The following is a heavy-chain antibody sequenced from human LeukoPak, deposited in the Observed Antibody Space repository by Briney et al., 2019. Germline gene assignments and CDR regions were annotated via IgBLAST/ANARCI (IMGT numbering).Heavy chain of an antibody. CDR3: ARLSAAALAGGYSFDY. D-gene: IGHD6-19*01. Sequence: PSETLSLSCTVSGGTISNYYWSWIRQPPGKGLEWIGYIYYSGRTNYNPSLKSRVTMSVDTSKNQISLKLSSVTAADTAVYYSARLSAAALAGGYSFDYWGQGTLVTVSS. J-gene: IGHJ4*02. CDR1: GGTISNYY. CDR2: IYYSGRT. V-gene: IGHV4-59*08.